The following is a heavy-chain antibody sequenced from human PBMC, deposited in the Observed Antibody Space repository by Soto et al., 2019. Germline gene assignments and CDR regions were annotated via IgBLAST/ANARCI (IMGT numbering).Heavy chain of an antibody. Sequence: GGSLRLSCAASGFTFSSYGMHWVRQAPGKGLEWVAVISYNGSNKYYADSVKGRFTISRDNSKNSLYLQMNSLRAEDTAVYYCARDFGDYIWGSYRYTGNHDAFDIWGQGTMVTVSS. CDR2: ISYNGSNK. CDR3: ARDFGDYIWGSYRYTGNHDAFDI. D-gene: IGHD3-16*02. CDR1: GFTFSSYG. V-gene: IGHV3-30*03. J-gene: IGHJ3*02.